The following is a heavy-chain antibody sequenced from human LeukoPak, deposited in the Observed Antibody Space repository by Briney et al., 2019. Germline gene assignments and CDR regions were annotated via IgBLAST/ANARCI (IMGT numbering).Heavy chain of an antibody. J-gene: IGHJ4*02. V-gene: IGHV3-21*01. Sequence: PGGSLRLSCAASGFTFSSYSMNWVRQAPGKGLEWVSSISSSSSYIYYADSVKGRFTISRDNAKNSLYLQMNSLRAEDTAVYYCARDQKAAAGILDYWGQGTPVTVSS. D-gene: IGHD6-13*01. CDR2: ISSSSSYI. CDR1: GFTFSSYS. CDR3: ARDQKAAAGILDY.